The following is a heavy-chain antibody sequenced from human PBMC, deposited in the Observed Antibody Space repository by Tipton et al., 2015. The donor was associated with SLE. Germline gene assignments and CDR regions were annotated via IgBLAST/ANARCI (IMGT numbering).Heavy chain of an antibody. J-gene: IGHJ4*02. D-gene: IGHD5-18*01. CDR1: GDPINSGSYF. CDR3: ARQRSPREYSYGSLGS. CDR2: IYTSGNT. Sequence: TLSLTCSVSGDPINSGSYFWSWIRQPAGKGLEWIGRIYTSGNTNYNSSLKSRVTISIDTSTNQFSLKLSSVAAADTAVYYCARQRSPREYSYGSLGSWGQGTLVTVSS. V-gene: IGHV4-61*02.